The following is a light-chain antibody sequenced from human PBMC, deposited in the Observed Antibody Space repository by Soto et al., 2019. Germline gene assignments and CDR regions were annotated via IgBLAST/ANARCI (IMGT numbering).Light chain of an antibody. Sequence: DIQMTQSPSSLSASIGDRVTITSQASQNITNNLSWYQQKPGKAPNLLIYHASKLAKGVTSRFSGSGSGTDFSFIITSLQREDLATYYCQQYYGLPPLTFRQGTRLEIK. V-gene: IGKV1-33*01. CDR1: QNITNN. J-gene: IGKJ5*01. CDR3: QQYYGLPPLT. CDR2: HAS.